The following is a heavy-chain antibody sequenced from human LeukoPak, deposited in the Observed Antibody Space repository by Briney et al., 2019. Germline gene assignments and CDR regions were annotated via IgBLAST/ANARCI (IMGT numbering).Heavy chain of an antibody. V-gene: IGHV4-39*07. CDR3: ARGLTIFGVGNWFDP. D-gene: IGHD3-3*01. CDR1: GGSISSSNYY. J-gene: IGHJ5*02. Sequence: PSETLSLTCTVSGGSISSSNYYWGWIRQPPGKGLEWIGSIYYSGSTYYNPSLKSRVTISVDTSKNQFSLKLSSVTAADTAVYYCARGLTIFGVGNWFDPWGQGTLVTVSS. CDR2: IYYSGST.